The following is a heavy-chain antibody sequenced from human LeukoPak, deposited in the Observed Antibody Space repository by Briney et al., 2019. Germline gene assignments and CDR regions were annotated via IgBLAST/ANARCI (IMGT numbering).Heavy chain of an antibody. CDR2: MYYSGST. J-gene: IGHJ4*02. D-gene: IGHD6-19*01. CDR1: GGSISSSSYY. CDR3: ARVDSSGWYRYFDY. V-gene: IGHV4-39*07. Sequence: SETLSLTCTVSGGSISSSSYYWGWIRQPPGKGLEWIGSMYYSGSTYYNPSLKSRVTISVDTSKNQFSLKLSSVTAADTAVYYCARVDSSGWYRYFDYWGQGTLVTVSS.